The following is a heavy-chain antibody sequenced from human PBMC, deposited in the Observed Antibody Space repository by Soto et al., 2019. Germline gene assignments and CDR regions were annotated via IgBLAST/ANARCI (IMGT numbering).Heavy chain of an antibody. D-gene: IGHD5-12*01. J-gene: IGHJ6*02. CDR3: ATGTRDGYNPAPYYYGMDV. Sequence: ASLKVSCKASGYTFTSYYMHWVRQAPGQGLEWMGIINPSGGSTSYAQKFQGRVTMTRDASTSTVYMEPSSLRSEDTAVYYCATGTRDGYNPAPYYYGMDVWGQGTTVTVSS. CDR2: INPSGGST. CDR1: GYTFTSYY. V-gene: IGHV1-46*01.